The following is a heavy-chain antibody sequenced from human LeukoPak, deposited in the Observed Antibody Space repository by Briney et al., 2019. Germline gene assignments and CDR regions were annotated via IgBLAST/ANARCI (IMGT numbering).Heavy chain of an antibody. CDR2: IRANGET. CDR1: GLSFSTFA. V-gene: IGHV3-23*01. D-gene: IGHD3-16*01. CDR3: ARASWVSSTDAVR. J-gene: IGHJ4*02. Sequence: PGGSLRLSCAASGLSFSTFAMSWVRQGPARGLEWVSSIRANGETFYADYVKGRFTLSSDSSRNTVYLQLNNLRVEDTARYYCARASWVSSTDAVRWGQGTLVTVSS.